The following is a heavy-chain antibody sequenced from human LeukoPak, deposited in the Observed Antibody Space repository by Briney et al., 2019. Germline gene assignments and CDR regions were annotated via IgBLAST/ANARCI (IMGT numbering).Heavy chain of an antibody. D-gene: IGHD1-26*01. CDR3: ARADELSGSSLRGDY. J-gene: IGHJ4*01. Sequence: ASVKVSCKASGYTFTSYGISWVRQAPGQGLEWMGWISAYNGNTNYAQKLQGRVTMTTDTSTSTAYMELRSLRSDDTAVYYCARADELSGSSLRGDYWGQGTLVTVSS. CDR2: ISAYNGNT. CDR1: GYTFTSYG. V-gene: IGHV1-18*01.